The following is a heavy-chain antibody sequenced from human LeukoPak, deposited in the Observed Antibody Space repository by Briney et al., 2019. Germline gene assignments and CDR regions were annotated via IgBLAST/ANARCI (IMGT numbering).Heavy chain of an antibody. CDR2: ISGSGGST. CDR1: GFTFSSYA. V-gene: IGHV3-23*01. D-gene: IGHD3-16*01. J-gene: IGHJ6*03. Sequence: PGGSLRLSCAVSGFTFSSYAMSWVRQAAGEGLEWVSGISGSGGSTDYADSVKGRFTISRDNSKNTLYLQVNSLRAEDTAVYYCAKKARGDDYYYYYMDVWGKGTTVTVSS. CDR3: AKKARGDDYYYYYMDV.